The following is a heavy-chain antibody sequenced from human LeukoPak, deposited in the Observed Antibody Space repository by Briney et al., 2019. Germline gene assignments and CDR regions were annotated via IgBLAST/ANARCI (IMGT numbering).Heavy chain of an antibody. V-gene: IGHV3-48*01. CDR2: ISSSGSTI. D-gene: IGHD3-22*01. CDR3: AKFLAGVPYDSSGYRHHDAFDI. CDR1: GFTFSSYS. Sequence: GGSLRLSCAASGFTFSSYSMNWVRQAPGKGLEWVSYISSSGSTIYYADSVKGRFTISRDNSKNTLYLQMNSLRAEDTAVYYCAKFLAGVPYDSSGYRHHDAFDIWGQGTMVTVSS. J-gene: IGHJ3*02.